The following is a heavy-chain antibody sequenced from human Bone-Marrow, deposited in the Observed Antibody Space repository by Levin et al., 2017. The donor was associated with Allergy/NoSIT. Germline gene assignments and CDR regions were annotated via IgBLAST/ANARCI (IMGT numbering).Heavy chain of an antibody. J-gene: IGHJ4*02. D-gene: IGHD3-3*01. Sequence: SLKISCAASGFTLGNHAMHWVRQAPGKGLEWVSSISWNSGFLDFADSVKSRFTISRDNAKNSLYLRMKSLTVEDTAVYFCARDKGLRNGVLDDWGQGTLVSVSS. CDR3: ARDKGLRNGVLDD. CDR2: ISWNSGFL. CDR1: GFTLGNHA. V-gene: IGHV3-9*01.